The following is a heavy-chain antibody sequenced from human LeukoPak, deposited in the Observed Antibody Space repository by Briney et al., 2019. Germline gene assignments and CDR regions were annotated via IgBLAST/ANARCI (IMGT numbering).Heavy chain of an antibody. V-gene: IGHV5-51*01. CDR2: IYPGDSDT. CDR1: GYSFSNYW. Sequence: GESLKISCKGSGYSFSNYWIGWVRQMPGKGLEWMGIIYPGDSDTRYSPSFQGQVTISADKSISTAYPQWSSLKASDTAMYYCARPRGYYYYYMDVWGSGTTVTVSS. D-gene: IGHD3-10*01. CDR3: ARPRGYYYYYMDV. J-gene: IGHJ6*03.